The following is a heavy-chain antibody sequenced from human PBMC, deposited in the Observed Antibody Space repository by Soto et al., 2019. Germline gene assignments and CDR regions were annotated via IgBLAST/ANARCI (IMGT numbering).Heavy chain of an antibody. CDR1: GYTFTSYY. V-gene: IGHV1-46*03. J-gene: IGHJ4*02. D-gene: IGHD2-15*01. Sequence: QVQLVQSGAEVKKPGASVKVSCKASGYTFTSYYTHWVRQAPGQGLEWMGIINPSNSTSYAQKFQGRVTMTRDTSTSAVYMELSSLRSEDTAVYYCATVYCSGGSCYSIDYWGQGTLVTVSS. CDR3: ATVYCSGGSCYSIDY. CDR2: INPSNST.